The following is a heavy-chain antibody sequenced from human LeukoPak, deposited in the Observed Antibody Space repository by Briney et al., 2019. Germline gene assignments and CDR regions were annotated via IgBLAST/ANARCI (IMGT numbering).Heavy chain of an antibody. D-gene: IGHD3-16*02. Sequence: PSETLSLTCAVYGGSFSGYYWSWIRQPPGKGLEWIGEINHSGSTNYNPSLKSRVTISVDTSKNQFSLKLSSVTAADTAVYYCARGRLSLYYFDNWGQGTLVTVSS. V-gene: IGHV4-34*01. J-gene: IGHJ4*02. CDR3: ARGRLSLYYFDN. CDR1: GGSFSGYY. CDR2: INHSGST.